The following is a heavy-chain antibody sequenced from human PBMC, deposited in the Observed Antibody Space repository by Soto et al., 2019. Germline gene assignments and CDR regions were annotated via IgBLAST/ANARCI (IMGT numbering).Heavy chain of an antibody. J-gene: IGHJ5*02. V-gene: IGHV1-46*01. Sequence: ASVKVSCKASGYTFTSYYMHWVRQAPGQGLEWMGIINPSNGNTKYSQKFQGRVTITRDTSASTAYLELSSLRSEDTAVYYCARDNVITFGGVIVRNNWFDPWGQGTLVTVSS. CDR2: INPSNGNT. D-gene: IGHD3-16*02. CDR3: ARDNVITFGGVIVRNNWFDP. CDR1: GYTFTSYY.